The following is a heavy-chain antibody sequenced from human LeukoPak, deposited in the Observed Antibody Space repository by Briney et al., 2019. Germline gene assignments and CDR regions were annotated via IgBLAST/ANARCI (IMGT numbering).Heavy chain of an antibody. CDR1: GFNFSDYD. Sequence: PGGSLRLSCTASGFNFSDYDMDWVRQAPGKGLEWVAVIWDDGSNKHYADSVKGRFTISRDNSKNTLYLQMNSLRAEDTAMYYCAKERGGQDWYFDLWGCGALVTVSS. D-gene: IGHD3-10*01. CDR3: AKERGGQDWYFDL. J-gene: IGHJ2*01. V-gene: IGHV3-33*03. CDR2: IWDDGSNK.